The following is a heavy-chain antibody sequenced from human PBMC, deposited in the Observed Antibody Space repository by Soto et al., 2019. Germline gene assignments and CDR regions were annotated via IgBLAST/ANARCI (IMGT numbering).Heavy chain of an antibody. CDR2: IYPGDSDT. CDR1: GYSFTSYW. CDR3: ARHRKYYYDSSGYYEFDY. J-gene: IGHJ4*02. D-gene: IGHD3-22*01. V-gene: IGHV5-51*01. Sequence: GESLKISCKGSGYSFTSYWIGWVRQMPGKRLEWMGIIYPGDSDTRYSPSFQGQVTISADKSISTAYLQWSSLKASDTAMYYCARHRKYYYDSSGYYEFDYWGQGTLVTVSS.